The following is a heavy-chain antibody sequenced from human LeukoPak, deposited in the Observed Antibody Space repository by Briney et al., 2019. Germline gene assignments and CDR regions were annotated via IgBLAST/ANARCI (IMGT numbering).Heavy chain of an antibody. CDR3: AKDLIVVVPAAPGDAFDI. J-gene: IGHJ3*02. D-gene: IGHD2-2*01. CDR1: GFTFSSYG. CDR2: IRYDGSNK. Sequence: GGSLRLSCAASGFTFSSYGMHWVRQAPGKGLEWVAFIRYDGSNKYYADSVKGRFTISRDNSKNTLYLQMNSLRAEDTAVYYCAKDLIVVVPAAPGDAFDIWGQGTMVTVSS. V-gene: IGHV3-30*02.